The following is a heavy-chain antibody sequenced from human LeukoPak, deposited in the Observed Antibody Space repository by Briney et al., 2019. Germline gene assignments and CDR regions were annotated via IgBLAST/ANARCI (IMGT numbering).Heavy chain of an antibody. D-gene: IGHD6-19*01. CDR1: GFTFDDYG. V-gene: IGHV3-20*04. CDR2: INWNGGST. Sequence: GGSLRLSCAASGFTFDDYGMSWVRQAPGKGLEWVSGINWNGGSTGYADSVKGRFTISRDNAKNSLYLQMNSLRAEDTALYYCARVPSSGWANNWFDPWGQGTLVTVSS. J-gene: IGHJ5*02. CDR3: ARVPSSGWANNWFDP.